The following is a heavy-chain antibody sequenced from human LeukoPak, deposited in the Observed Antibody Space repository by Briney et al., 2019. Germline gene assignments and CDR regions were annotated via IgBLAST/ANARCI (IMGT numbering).Heavy chain of an antibody. J-gene: IGHJ3*02. V-gene: IGHV3-7*01. CDR3: ARGGAPWALDI. CDR2: IKQDGSDK. Sequence: GGSLRLSCAASGFTFSRYWITWVRQAPGKGLEWVANIKQDGSDKYYVDSVKGRFTISRDNAKNSLYLQMNSLRAEDTAVYYCARGGAPWALDIWGQGTMVTVSS. D-gene: IGHD3-10*01. CDR1: GFTFSRYW.